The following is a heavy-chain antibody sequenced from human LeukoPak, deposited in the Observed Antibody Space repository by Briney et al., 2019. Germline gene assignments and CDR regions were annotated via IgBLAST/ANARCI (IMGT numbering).Heavy chain of an antibody. D-gene: IGHD3-22*01. J-gene: IGHJ4*02. CDR3: AKENWVYNWKYDSSGSGINY. Sequence: GGSLRLSCAASGFTFSSYTMNWVRQAPGKGLEWVSSITSSSRYIYYADSVKGRFTISRHNAKNSLYLQMDSLRAEDTAVYYCAKENWVYNWKYDSSGSGINYWGQGTLVTVSS. CDR2: ITSSSRYI. V-gene: IGHV3-21*01. CDR1: GFTFSSYT.